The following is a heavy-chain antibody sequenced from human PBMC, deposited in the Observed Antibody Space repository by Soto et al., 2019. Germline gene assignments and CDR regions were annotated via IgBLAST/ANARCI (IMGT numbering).Heavy chain of an antibody. V-gene: IGHV1-69*13. J-gene: IGHJ4*02. CDR3: ASDRTRYLDSLLYG. Sequence: SVKVSCKASGGTFSSYAISWVRQAPGQGLEWMGGLIPIFGTANYAQKFQGRVTITADESTSTAYMELSSLRSEDTAVYYCASDRTRYLDSLLYGWGQGTLVTVSS. CDR2: LIPIFGTA. D-gene: IGHD3-9*01. CDR1: GGTFSSYA.